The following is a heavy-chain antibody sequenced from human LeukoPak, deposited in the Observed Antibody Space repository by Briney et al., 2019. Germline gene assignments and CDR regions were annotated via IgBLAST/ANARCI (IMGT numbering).Heavy chain of an antibody. V-gene: IGHV3-23*01. CDR1: GFSFTNYA. D-gene: IGHD6-19*01. Sequence: GGSLIVSCAASGFSFTNYAMTWVRQAPGRVLEWVSTISSRGDSTYDAESVRGSFTISRDNSQNSLYLQMNSLRAEDTAVYYCAKGPRPDISVAHTLERWGQGTLVTVSS. CDR3: AKGPRPDISVAHTLER. J-gene: IGHJ4*02. CDR2: ISSRGDST.